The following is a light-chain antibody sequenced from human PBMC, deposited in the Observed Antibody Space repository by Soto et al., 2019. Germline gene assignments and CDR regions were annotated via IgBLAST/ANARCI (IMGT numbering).Light chain of an antibody. CDR3: HQHNNWWT. CDR2: DAS. V-gene: IGKV3D-15*01. CDR1: PSVSSN. J-gene: IGKJ1*01. Sequence: IVLTQSPATLSVSPGERATLSCRASPSVSSNLAWHQQRPGQAPRLLIYDASNRATGIPARFSGSGSGTDFTLTITSLQSEDFGVYYCHQHNNWWTFGQGTKVDIK.